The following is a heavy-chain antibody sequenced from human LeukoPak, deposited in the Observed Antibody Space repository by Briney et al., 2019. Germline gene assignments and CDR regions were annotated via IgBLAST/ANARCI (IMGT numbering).Heavy chain of an antibody. V-gene: IGHV3-30*04. D-gene: IGHD3-9*01. CDR1: GFTFDDYA. Sequence: GRSLRLSCAASGFTFDDYAMHWVRQAPGKGLEWVAVISYDGSNKYYADSVKGRFTISRDNSKNTLYLQMNSLRAEDTAVYYCARDSERGDILTGFLYYFYYWGQGTLVTVSS. CDR3: ARDSERGDILTGFLYYFYY. CDR2: ISYDGSNK. J-gene: IGHJ4*02.